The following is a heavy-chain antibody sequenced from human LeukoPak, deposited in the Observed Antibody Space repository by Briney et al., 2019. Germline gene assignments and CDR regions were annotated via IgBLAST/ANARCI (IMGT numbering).Heavy chain of an antibody. CDR2: INHSGST. Sequence: PSETLSLTCAVYGGSFSGYYWSWIRQPPGKGLEWIGEINHSGSTNYNPSLKSRVTISVDTSKNQFSLKLSSVTAADTAVYYCARGRGGATGPMVRGVSAHQNWFDPWGQGTLVTVSS. J-gene: IGHJ5*02. V-gene: IGHV4-34*01. CDR3: ARGRGGATGPMVRGVSAHQNWFDP. CDR1: GGSFSGYY. D-gene: IGHD3-10*01.